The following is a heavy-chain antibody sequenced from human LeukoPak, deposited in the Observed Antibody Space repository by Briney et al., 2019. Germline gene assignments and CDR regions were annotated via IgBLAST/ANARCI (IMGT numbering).Heavy chain of an antibody. CDR1: GFTFSSYA. J-gene: IGHJ4*02. CDR3: AKDDYYDSSGHLGVFDY. V-gene: IGHV3-23*01. CDR2: ISGSAGRT. D-gene: IGHD3-22*01. Sequence: GGSLRLSCAASGFTFSSYAMTWVRQAPGKGLEWVSAISGSAGRTFYAESVKGRFTISRDNSKNTLYLQMNSLRAEGTAVYYCAKDDYYDSSGHLGVFDYWGQGTLVTVSS.